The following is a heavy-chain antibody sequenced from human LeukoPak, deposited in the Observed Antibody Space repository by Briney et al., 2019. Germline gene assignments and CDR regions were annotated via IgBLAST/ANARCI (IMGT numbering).Heavy chain of an antibody. D-gene: IGHD3-22*01. J-gene: IGHJ4*02. Sequence: PGGSLRLSCAASGFTFSSYGMHWVRQAPGKGLEWVAVISYDGSNKYYADSVKGRFTISRDNSKNTLYLQMNSLRAEDTAVYYCARAPERFYDSSGYYYKYWGQGTLVTVSS. CDR2: ISYDGSNK. CDR1: GFTFSSYG. V-gene: IGHV3-30*03. CDR3: ARAPERFYDSSGYYYKY.